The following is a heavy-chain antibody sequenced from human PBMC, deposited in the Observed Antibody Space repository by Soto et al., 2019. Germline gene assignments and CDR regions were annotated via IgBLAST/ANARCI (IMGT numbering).Heavy chain of an antibody. CDR1: GYTFTSYA. Sequence: GASVKVSCKASGYTFTSYAMHWVRQAPGQRLEWMGWINAGNGNTKYSQKFQGRVTITRDTSASTAYMELSSLRSEDTAVYYCARGGGYIAARPAAYYYYGMDVWGQGTTVTVSS. J-gene: IGHJ6*02. D-gene: IGHD6-6*01. V-gene: IGHV1-3*01. CDR2: INAGNGNT. CDR3: ARGGGYIAARPAAYYYYGMDV.